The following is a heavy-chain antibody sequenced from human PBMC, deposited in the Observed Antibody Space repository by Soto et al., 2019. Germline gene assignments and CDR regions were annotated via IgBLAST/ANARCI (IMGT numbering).Heavy chain of an antibody. Sequence: WGSLRLSCAASGFTFNTYWMQWVPQAPGKGLVWVSRIKSDGSYTNYADSVKGRFTISRDNSKNTLYLQMNSLRAEDTAVYYCVKWDSSSWTDYWGQGTLVPVSS. CDR2: IKSDGSYT. D-gene: IGHD6-13*01. J-gene: IGHJ4*02. CDR3: VKWDSSSWTDY. CDR1: GFTFNTYW. V-gene: IGHV3-74*01.